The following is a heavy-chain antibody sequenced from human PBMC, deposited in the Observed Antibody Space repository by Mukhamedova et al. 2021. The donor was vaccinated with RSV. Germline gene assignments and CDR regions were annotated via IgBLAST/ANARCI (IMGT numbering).Heavy chain of an antibody. Sequence: GLVWVSRINSDGSSTSYADSVKGRFTISRDNAKNTLYLQMNSLRAEDTAVYYCASGAEDYGDYPSGMDVWGQGTTVTVSS. V-gene: IGHV3-74*01. CDR3: ASGAEDYGDYPSGMDV. D-gene: IGHD4-17*01. CDR2: INSDGSST. J-gene: IGHJ6*02.